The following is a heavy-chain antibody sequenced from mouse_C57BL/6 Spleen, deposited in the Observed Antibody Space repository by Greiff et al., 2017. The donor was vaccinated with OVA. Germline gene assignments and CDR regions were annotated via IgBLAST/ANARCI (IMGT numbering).Heavy chain of an antibody. J-gene: IGHJ3*01. CDR2: IYPGNSDT. D-gene: IGHD2-2*01. CDR1: GYPFPSSW. V-gene: IGHV1-5*01. CDR3: TRGPSTMVKAWFAY. Sequence: SGPVLSRPLSSVHLSCKTSGYPFPSSWMHWVKQRPGQGLEWLGAIYPGNSDTSYNQKFKGKAKLTAVTSASTAYMELSSLTNEDSAVYYCTRGPSTMVKAWFAYWGQGTLVTVSA.